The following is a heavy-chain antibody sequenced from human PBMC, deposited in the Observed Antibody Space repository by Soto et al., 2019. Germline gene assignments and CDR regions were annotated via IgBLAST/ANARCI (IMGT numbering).Heavy chain of an antibody. V-gene: IGHV1-18*01. Sequence: QVQLVQSGAEVKKPGASVKVSCKASGYTFTSYGISWVRQAPGQGLEWMGWISAYNGNTNYAQKFQGRVTMTRDTSISTAYMELSRLRSDDTAVYYCARAPRDYYGSGSYYVDWGQGTLVTVSS. J-gene: IGHJ4*02. CDR3: ARAPRDYYGSGSYYVD. CDR2: ISAYNGNT. D-gene: IGHD3-10*01. CDR1: GYTFTSYG.